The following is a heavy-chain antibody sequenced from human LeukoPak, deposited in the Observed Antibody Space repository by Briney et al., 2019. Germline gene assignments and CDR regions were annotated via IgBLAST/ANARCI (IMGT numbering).Heavy chain of an antibody. V-gene: IGHV1-2*02. CDR3: AKDMRSRGYCGYDCFDY. J-gene: IGHJ4*02. CDR2: INPHSGDT. D-gene: IGHD5-12*01. Sequence: GASVKVSCKASGYTFTGYYMHWVRQAPGQGLEWMGWINPHSGDTNYAQKFQGRVTMTRDTSTSTAYMEVSRLRSDDTAVYYCAKDMRSRGYCGYDCFDYWGQGTLVTVSS. CDR1: GYTFTGYY.